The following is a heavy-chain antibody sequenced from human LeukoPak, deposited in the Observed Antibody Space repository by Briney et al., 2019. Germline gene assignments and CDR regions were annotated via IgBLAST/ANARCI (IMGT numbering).Heavy chain of an antibody. CDR1: GDSISTYY. CDR3: ARDGYGGVDY. D-gene: IGHD3-10*01. CDR2: IYHSGST. J-gene: IGHJ4*02. Sequence: SETLSLTCTVSGDSISTYYWSWIRQSPGKGLEWIGYIYHSGSTKYNPSLKSRVTISVDTSKKQFSLKLSSVTAADTAVYYCARDGYGGVDYWGQGTLVTASS. V-gene: IGHV4-59*01.